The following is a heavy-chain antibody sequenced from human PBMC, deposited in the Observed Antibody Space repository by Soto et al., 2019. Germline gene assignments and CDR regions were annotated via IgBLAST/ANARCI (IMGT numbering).Heavy chain of an antibody. CDR3: ARGGSGMRLGRAYYYYGMDV. CDR1: GGTFSSYT. V-gene: IGHV1-69*02. Sequence: ASVKVSCKASGGTFSSYTISWVRQAPGQGLEWMGRIIPILGIANYAQKFQGRVTITADKSTSTAYMELSSLRSEDTAVYYCARGGSGMRLGRAYYYYGMDVWGQGTTVTVSS. J-gene: IGHJ6*02. CDR2: IIPILGIA. D-gene: IGHD3-10*01.